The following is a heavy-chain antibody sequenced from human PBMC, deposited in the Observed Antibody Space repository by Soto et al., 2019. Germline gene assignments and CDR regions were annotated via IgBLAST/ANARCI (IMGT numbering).Heavy chain of an antibody. CDR1: GGSISSSSYY. CDR2: IYYSGST. CDR3: ARHRSDQDRYCSGGSCYPRYYYYYYMDV. D-gene: IGHD2-15*01. J-gene: IGHJ6*03. V-gene: IGHV4-39*01. Sequence: PSETLSLTCTVSGGSISSSSYYWGWIRQPPGKGLEWIGSIYYSGSTYYNPSLKSRVTISVDTSKNQFSLKLSSATAADTAVYYCARHRSDQDRYCSGGSCYPRYYYYYYMDVWGKGTTVTVS.